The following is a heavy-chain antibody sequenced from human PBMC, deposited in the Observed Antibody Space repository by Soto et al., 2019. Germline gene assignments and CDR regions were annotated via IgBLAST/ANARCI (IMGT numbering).Heavy chain of an antibody. CDR3: AKDIALVRGIIIDMDV. D-gene: IGHD3-10*01. CDR2: TSYDASHK. Sequence: PGGSLRLSCAASGFTFINYGMHWVRQAPGKGLEWVAVTSYDASHKYYADSVKGRFTISRGNSKNTLYLQMNSLRAEDSAVYYCAKDIALVRGIIIDMDVWGQGTTVTVSS. J-gene: IGHJ6*02. V-gene: IGHV3-30*18. CDR1: GFTFINYG.